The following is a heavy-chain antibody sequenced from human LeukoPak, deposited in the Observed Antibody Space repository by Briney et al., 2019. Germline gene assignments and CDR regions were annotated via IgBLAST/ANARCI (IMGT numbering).Heavy chain of an antibody. J-gene: IGHJ4*02. CDR2: IGAGGDST. CDR3: AKSPKYSGSYCDY. CDR1: GFTFNNYA. V-gene: IGHV3-23*01. Sequence: GGSLRLSCSASGFTFNNYAMGWARQAPGKGLDWVSGIGAGGDSTFYPDSVRGRFTISRDNSKNTLYLQMNSLRAEDTAVYYCAKSPKYSGSYCDYWGQGTLVTVSS. D-gene: IGHD3-10*01.